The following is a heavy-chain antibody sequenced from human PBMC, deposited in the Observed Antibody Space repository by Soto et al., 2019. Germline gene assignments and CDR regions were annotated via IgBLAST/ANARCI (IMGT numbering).Heavy chain of an antibody. D-gene: IGHD1-26*01. J-gene: IGHJ6*02. CDR3: ATKRRGRARPTSSMDV. V-gene: IGHV1-69*06. CDR2: IIPIFGTA. Sequence: SLKGSCKASGGTLSSYAISWVRQAPGQGLEWMGGIIPIFGTANYAQKFQGRVTITADKSTSTAYMELSSLRSEDTAVYYCATKRRGRARPTSSMDVWGQGTTVTVSS. CDR1: GGTLSSYA.